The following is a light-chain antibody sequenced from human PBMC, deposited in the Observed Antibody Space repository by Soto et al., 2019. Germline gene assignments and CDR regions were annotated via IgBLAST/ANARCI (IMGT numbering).Light chain of an antibody. CDR3: QPYNSFSGT. CDR1: QTISSW. J-gene: IGKJ1*01. CDR2: DAS. Sequence: IQRTQSPSTLSASLPHRVTITSRASQTISSWLAWYQQKPGKAPKLLIYDASSLESGVPSRFSGRGSGTQFTLTISSLQPDDFATYYCQPYNSFSGTFGPGTKV. V-gene: IGKV1-5*01.